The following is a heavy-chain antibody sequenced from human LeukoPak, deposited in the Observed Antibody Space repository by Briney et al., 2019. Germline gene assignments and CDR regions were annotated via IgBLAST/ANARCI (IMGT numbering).Heavy chain of an antibody. J-gene: IGHJ5*02. CDR1: GFTFSSYG. V-gene: IGHV3-30*02. Sequence: GGSLRLSXAASGFTFSSYGMHWVRQAPGKGLEWVAFIRYDGSNKYYADSVKGRFTISRDNSKNTLYLQMNSLRAEDTAVYYCAKDDSPDYDILTGFNWFDPWGQGTLVTVSS. D-gene: IGHD3-9*01. CDR3: AKDDSPDYDILTGFNWFDP. CDR2: IRYDGSNK.